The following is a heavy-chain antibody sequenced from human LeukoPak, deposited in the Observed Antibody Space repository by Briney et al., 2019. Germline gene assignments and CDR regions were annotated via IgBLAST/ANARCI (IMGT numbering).Heavy chain of an antibody. V-gene: IGHV3-7*01. CDR2: IGKDGSAK. D-gene: IGHD1-14*01. J-gene: IGHJ4*02. CDR1: GFSFSDYW. CDR3: ARDPESQRGRDGLDY. Sequence: GGSLRLSCAASGFSFSDYWMSWVRQPPGKGLEWVGSIGKDGSAKYYVDSVKGRFTSSRDNAKNSLYLQMNNLRAEDTAVYYCARDPESQRGRDGLDYWGQGTLVTVSS.